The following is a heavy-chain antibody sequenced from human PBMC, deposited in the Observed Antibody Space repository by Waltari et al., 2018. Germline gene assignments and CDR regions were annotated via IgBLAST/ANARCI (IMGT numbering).Heavy chain of an antibody. CDR3: ARIGYSSSSFDY. Sequence: EVQLVESGGGQVQPGGSLRLSCAASGFTYSNYWLNWARQAPGKGLEWVTNIKQDGSVKYYVDSVKGRFTISRDNAKNSLYLQMNSLRADDTAVYFCARIGYSSSSFDYWGQGTLVTVSS. CDR2: IKQDGSVK. V-gene: IGHV3-7*01. D-gene: IGHD6-6*01. CDR1: GFTYSNYW. J-gene: IGHJ4*02.